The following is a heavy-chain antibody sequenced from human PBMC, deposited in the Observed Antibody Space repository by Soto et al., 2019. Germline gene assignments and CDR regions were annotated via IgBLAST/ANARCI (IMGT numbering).Heavy chain of an antibody. CDR1: GGSISSYY. V-gene: IGHV4-59*01. J-gene: IGHJ6*03. CDR2: IYYSGST. Sequence: PSETLSLTCTVSGGSISSYYWSWIRQPPGKGLEWIGYIYYSGSTNYNPSLKSRVTISVDTSKNQFSLKLSSVTAADTAVYYCARDTGYYDFLSGRHYYMDVWGKGTTVTVSS. D-gene: IGHD3-3*01. CDR3: ARDTGYYDFLSGRHYYMDV.